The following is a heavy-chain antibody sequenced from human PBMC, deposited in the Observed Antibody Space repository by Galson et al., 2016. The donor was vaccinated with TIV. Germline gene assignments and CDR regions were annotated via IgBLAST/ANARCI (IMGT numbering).Heavy chain of an antibody. V-gene: IGHV3-48*04. CDR3: ASARSISVFGVIRRGWFDP. D-gene: IGHD3-3*01. CDR2: ITSSSDTI. CDR1: GFTFSTHS. J-gene: IGHJ5*02. Sequence: SLRLSCAASGFTFSTHSMHWVRQAPGKGLDWVSYITSSSDTINYTDSVKGRFTISRDNAKNSLYLQMNSLRAEDTAAYYCASARSISVFGVIRRGWFDPWGQGTLVTVSS.